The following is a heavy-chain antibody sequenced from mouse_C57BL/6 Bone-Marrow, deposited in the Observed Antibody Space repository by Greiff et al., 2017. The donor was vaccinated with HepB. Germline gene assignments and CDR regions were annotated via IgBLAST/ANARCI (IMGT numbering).Heavy chain of an antibody. V-gene: IGHV10-1*01. D-gene: IGHD2-12*01. CDR3: VRLRRYAMDY. CDR1: GFSFNTYA. J-gene: IGHJ4*01. CDR2: IRSKSNNYAT. Sequence: EVQGVESGGGLVQPKGSLKLSCAASGFSFNTYAMNWVRQAPGKGLEWVARIRSKSNNYATYYADSVKDRFTISRDDSESMLYLQMNNLKTEDTAMYYCVRLRRYAMDYWGQGTSVTVSS.